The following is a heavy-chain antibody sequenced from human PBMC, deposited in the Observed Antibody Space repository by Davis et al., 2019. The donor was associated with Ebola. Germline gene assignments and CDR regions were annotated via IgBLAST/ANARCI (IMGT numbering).Heavy chain of an antibody. CDR1: GGSISSYY. D-gene: IGHD5-18*01. Sequence: SETLSLTCAVYGGSISSYYWSWIRQPPGKGLEWIGYIYYSGSTNYNPSLKSRVTISVDTSKNQFSLKLSSVTAADTAVYYCARDQVGYSYGSSGYYYYGMDVWGQGTTVTVSS. CDR2: IYYSGST. V-gene: IGHV4-59*01. CDR3: ARDQVGYSYGSSGYYYYGMDV. J-gene: IGHJ6*02.